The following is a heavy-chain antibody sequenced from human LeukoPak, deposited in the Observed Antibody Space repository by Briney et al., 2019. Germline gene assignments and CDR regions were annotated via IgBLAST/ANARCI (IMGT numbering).Heavy chain of an antibody. CDR2: ISAYNGNT. CDR1: GYTFTSYG. CDR3: ARARRSGWYEGFDY. J-gene: IGHJ4*02. D-gene: IGHD6-19*01. V-gene: IGHV1-18*01. Sequence: ASVKVSCKASGYTFTSYGISWVRQAPGQGLEWMGWISAYNGNTNYAQKLQGRVTMTTDTSASTAYMELRSLRSDDTAVYYCARARRSGWYEGFDYWGQGTLVTVSS.